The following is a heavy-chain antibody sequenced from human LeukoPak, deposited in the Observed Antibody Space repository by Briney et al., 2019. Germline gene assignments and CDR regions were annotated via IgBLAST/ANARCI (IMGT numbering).Heavy chain of an antibody. J-gene: IGHJ4*03. Sequence: PGGSLRLSCAASGFTFDDYGMSWVRQAPGKGLEWVSGINWNGGSTGYADSVKGRFTISRDNAKNSLYLQMNSLRAEDMALYYCAKGGRIAAAGSYFDYWGQGTLVTVSS. V-gene: IGHV3-20*04. D-gene: IGHD6-13*01. CDR1: GFTFDDYG. CDR2: INWNGGST. CDR3: AKGGRIAAAGSYFDY.